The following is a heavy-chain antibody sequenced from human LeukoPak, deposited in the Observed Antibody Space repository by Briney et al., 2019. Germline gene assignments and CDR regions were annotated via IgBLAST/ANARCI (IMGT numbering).Heavy chain of an antibody. CDR3: ARDNSVEDTAWWFDP. D-gene: IGHD4-23*01. J-gene: IGHJ5*02. V-gene: IGHV1-46*01. CDR2: INPSGGST. Sequence: GASVKVFCKASGYTFTSYYMHWVRQAPGQGLEWMGIINPSGGSTSYAQKFQGRVTMTRDMSTSTDYMELSSLRSEDTAVYYCARDNSVEDTAWWFDPWGQGTLVTVSS. CDR1: GYTFTSYY.